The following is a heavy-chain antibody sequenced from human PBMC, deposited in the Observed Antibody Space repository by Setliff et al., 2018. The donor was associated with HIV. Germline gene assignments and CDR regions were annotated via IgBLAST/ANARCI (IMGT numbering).Heavy chain of an antibody. V-gene: IGHV4-59*08. CDR1: GGSLSRNF. Sequence: PSETLSLTCTVSGGSLSRNFWSWIRQTPGKGLEWIGYIFYSGSTNYNPSLKSRVTISVDTSNNQFSLKLTSETAADTAVYYCARHHPSVAVAGPFDRWGQGALVTVSS. CDR2: IFYSGST. CDR3: ARHHPSVAVAGPFDR. D-gene: IGHD6-19*01. J-gene: IGHJ4*02.